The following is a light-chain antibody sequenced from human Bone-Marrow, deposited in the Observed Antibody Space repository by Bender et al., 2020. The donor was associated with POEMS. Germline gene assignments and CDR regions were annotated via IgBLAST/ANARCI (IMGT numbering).Light chain of an antibody. CDR1: TGAVTSGCF. CDR2: RTA. CDR3: LLYYNYTWV. V-gene: IGLV7-43*01. J-gene: IGLJ3*02. Sequence: QTVVTQEPSLTVSPGGTVTLTCASSTGAVTSGCFPNWFQQKPGQAPRTLVYRTANKPSWTPARFSASLLGGRAALTVSGVQPEDEADYYCLLYYNYTWVFGGGTKLTVL.